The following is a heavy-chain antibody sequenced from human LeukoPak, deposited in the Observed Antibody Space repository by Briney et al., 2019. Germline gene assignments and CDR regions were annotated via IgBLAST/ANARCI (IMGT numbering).Heavy chain of an antibody. CDR3: AKPITIGYLNDAFDI. CDR1: GDSITGYY. Sequence: PSETLSLTCTVSGDSITGYYWSWIRQPPGKGLEWIGYIYYLGSTSYNPSLKSRVTISVDTSKNQFSLKLNSVTAADTAVYYCAKPITIGYLNDAFDIWGQGTMVTVSS. J-gene: IGHJ3*02. CDR2: IYYLGST. V-gene: IGHV4-59*08. D-gene: IGHD3-22*01.